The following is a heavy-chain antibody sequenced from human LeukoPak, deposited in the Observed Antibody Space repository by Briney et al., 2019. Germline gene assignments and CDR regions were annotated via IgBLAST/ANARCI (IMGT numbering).Heavy chain of an antibody. CDR1: GYTFTGYF. D-gene: IGHD1-1*01. Sequence: ASVNVSCTASGYTFTGYFMNWVRQAPGQGLEWMGWINPNSGGANYAQKFQGRVTMTRDTSISTAYMELSSLTSDDTAVYYCARGSSERDWFDLWGQGTLVTVSS. CDR2: INPNSGGA. J-gene: IGHJ5*02. CDR3: ARGSSERDWFDL. V-gene: IGHV1-2*02.